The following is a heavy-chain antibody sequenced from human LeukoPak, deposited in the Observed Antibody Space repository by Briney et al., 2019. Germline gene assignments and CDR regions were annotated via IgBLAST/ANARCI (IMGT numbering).Heavy chain of an antibody. CDR1: GYTFTGYY. CDR3: ARRSGNYGWFDP. J-gene: IGHJ5*02. Sequence: GASVKVSCKASGYTFTGYYMHWVRQAPGQGLGWMGRINPNSGGTNYAQKFQGRVTMTRDTSISTAYMELSRLRSDDTAVYYCARRSGNYGWFDPWGQGTLVTVSS. CDR2: INPNSGGT. D-gene: IGHD4-23*01. V-gene: IGHV1-2*06.